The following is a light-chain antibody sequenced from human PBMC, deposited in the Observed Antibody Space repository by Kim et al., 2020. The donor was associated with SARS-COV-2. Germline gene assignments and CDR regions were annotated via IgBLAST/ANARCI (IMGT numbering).Light chain of an antibody. CDR3: QQYNDWPPGDT. Sequence: EIVMTQSPVTLSVSPGERVTLSCRASQSVGSYLAWYQQTPGRGPRLLIYGASTRATGIPARFSGSGSGTEFTLTISSLQSEDFALYYCQQYNDWPPGDTFGQGTKLEIK. CDR2: GAS. V-gene: IGKV3-15*01. J-gene: IGKJ2*01. CDR1: QSVGSY.